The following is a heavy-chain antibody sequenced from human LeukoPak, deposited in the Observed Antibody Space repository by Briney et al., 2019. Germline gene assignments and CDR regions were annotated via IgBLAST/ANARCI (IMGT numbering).Heavy chain of an antibody. D-gene: IGHD6-6*01. V-gene: IGHV3-23*01. CDR2: ITGSGLNT. CDR3: AEGLRILV. Sequence: GGSLRLSCAASGFTFNTYGMTWVRQAPGKGLEWVSSITGSGLNTYYADSVKGRSTISRDNSRNTLYLQMNTLRVEDTAVYYCAEGLRILVWGQGTLVTVSS. CDR1: GFTFNTYG. J-gene: IGHJ4*02.